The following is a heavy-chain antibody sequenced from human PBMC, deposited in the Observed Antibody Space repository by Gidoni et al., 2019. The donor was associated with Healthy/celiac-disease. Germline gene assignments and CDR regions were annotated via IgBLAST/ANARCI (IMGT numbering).Heavy chain of an antibody. Sequence: EVQLVESGGGLVQPGGSLRLSCAASGFTVSSNYMSWVRQAPGNGLEWVSVIYSGGSTYYAASVKGRFTISRDNSKNTLYLQMNSLRAEDTAVYYCARMVDIAYYMDVWGKGTTVTVSS. CDR3: ARMVDIAYYMDV. CDR2: IYSGGST. V-gene: IGHV3-66*01. CDR1: GFTVSSNY. J-gene: IGHJ6*03. D-gene: IGHD2-2*03.